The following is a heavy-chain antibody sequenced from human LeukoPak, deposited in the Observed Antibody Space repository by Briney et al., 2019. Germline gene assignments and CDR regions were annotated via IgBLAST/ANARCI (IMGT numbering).Heavy chain of an antibody. D-gene: IGHD1-20*01. V-gene: IGHV3-23*01. CDR3: VHAAYNWNPGSA. CDR1: GFTFSSYA. J-gene: IGHJ5*02. Sequence: GALRLSCAASGFTFSSYAMSWVRQAPGKGLEWVSAISGSGGSTYYADSVKGRFTISRDNAKNSLYLQMNSLRAEDTAVYYCVHAAYNWNPGSAWGQGTLVTVSS. CDR2: ISGSGGST.